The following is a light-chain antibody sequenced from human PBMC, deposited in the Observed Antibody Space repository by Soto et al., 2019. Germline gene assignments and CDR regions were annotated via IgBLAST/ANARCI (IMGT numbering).Light chain of an antibody. CDR2: EDT. CDR3: CSYADSSTYD. CDR1: SSDVGNYNL. V-gene: IGLV2-23*01. Sequence: QSVLTQPASVSGSPGQSITISCTGTSSDVGNYNLVSWYQQHPGKAPKLIIYEDTKRPSGVSNRFSGSKSGNTASLTISGLQAEDEADYYCCSYADSSTYDFGTGTKVTV. J-gene: IGLJ1*01.